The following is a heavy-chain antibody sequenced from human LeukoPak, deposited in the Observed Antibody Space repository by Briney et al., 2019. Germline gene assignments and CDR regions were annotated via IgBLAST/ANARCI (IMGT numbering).Heavy chain of an antibody. CDR1: GYTFTGYY. Sequence: ASVKVSCKASGYTFTGYYMHWVRQAPGQGLEWMGGIIPIFGTANYAQKFQGRVTITADKSTSTAYMELSSLRSEDTAVYYCARDVDTAMVGVGGNAFDIWGQGTMVTVSS. CDR3: ARDVDTAMVGVGGNAFDI. D-gene: IGHD5-18*01. J-gene: IGHJ3*02. V-gene: IGHV1-69*06. CDR2: IIPIFGTA.